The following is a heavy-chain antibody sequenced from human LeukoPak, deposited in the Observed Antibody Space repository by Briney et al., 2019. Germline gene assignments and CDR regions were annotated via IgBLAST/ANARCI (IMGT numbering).Heavy chain of an antibody. J-gene: IGHJ4*02. CDR2: IWYDGSNK. V-gene: IGHV3-33*01. Sequence: GRSLRLSCAASGFTFSSYGMHWVRQAPGKGLEWVAVIWYDGSNKYYAGSVKGRFTISRDNSKNTLYLQMNSLRAEDTAVYYCARDTYYHYYDSSGYYIDYWGQGTLVTVSS. D-gene: IGHD3-22*01. CDR3: ARDTYYHYYDSSGYYIDY. CDR1: GFTFSSYG.